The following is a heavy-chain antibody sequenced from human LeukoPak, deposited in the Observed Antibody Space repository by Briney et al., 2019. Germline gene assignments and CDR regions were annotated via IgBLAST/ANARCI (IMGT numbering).Heavy chain of an antibody. J-gene: IGHJ4*02. CDR1: GFTVSSNY. D-gene: IGHD3-3*01. Sequence: GGSLRLSCAASGFTVSSNYMSWVRQAPGKGLEWVSAISGSGGSTYYADSVKGRFTISRDNSKNTLYLQMNSLRAEDTAVYYCAKNAANYDFWSGDLDYWGQGTLVTVSS. CDR3: AKNAANYDFWSGDLDY. V-gene: IGHV3-23*01. CDR2: ISGSGGST.